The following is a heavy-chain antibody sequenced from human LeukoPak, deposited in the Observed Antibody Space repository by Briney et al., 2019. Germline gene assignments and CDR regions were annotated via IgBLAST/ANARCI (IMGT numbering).Heavy chain of an antibody. CDR2: IVPTLDIP. CDR1: GGAFSSYT. V-gene: IGHV1-69*04. Sequence: SVKASCKASGGAFSSYTISWIRQAPGQGPEWMGRIVPTLDIPKYAQKFQGRVTITADESTSTAYMEVRSLRSDDTAVYYCARDNRYSGGWYWFDPWGQGTLVTVSS. CDR3: ARDNRYSGGWYWFDP. J-gene: IGHJ5*02. D-gene: IGHD6-19*01.